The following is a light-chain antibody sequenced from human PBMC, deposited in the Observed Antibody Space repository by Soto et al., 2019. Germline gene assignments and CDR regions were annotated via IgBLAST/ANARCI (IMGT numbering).Light chain of an antibody. CDR1: QNINSY. CDR2: DAF. V-gene: IGKV1-33*01. CDR3: QKYDNLPSLT. Sequence: DIQMTQSQSSLSASVGDRVTITCRARQNINSYLNWYQQKPGKAPKLLIYDAFNLETGVPSRFRGSRSGRDFSLTISSLQPEDSGTYYCQKYDNLPSLTFGGGTKVDIK. J-gene: IGKJ4*01.